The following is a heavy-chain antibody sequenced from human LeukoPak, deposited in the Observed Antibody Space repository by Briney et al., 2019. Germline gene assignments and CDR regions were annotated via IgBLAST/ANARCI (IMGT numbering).Heavy chain of an antibody. D-gene: IGHD2-2*01. V-gene: IGHV1-18*01. Sequence: GASVKVSCKASGYTFTSYGISWVRQAPGQGLEWMGWISAYNGNTNYAQKLQGRVTMTTDTSTSTAYMELRSLRSDDTAVYYCARDVGYCSGTSCYASPIFDYWGQGTLVTVSS. CDR3: ARDVGYCSGTSCYASPIFDY. CDR2: ISAYNGNT. J-gene: IGHJ4*02. CDR1: GYTFTSYG.